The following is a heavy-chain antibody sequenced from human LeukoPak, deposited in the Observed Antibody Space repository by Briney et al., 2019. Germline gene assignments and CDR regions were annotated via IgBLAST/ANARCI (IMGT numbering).Heavy chain of an antibody. CDR1: GYTFTSYG. Sequence: ASVKVSCKASGYTFTSYGISWVRQAPGQGLEWMGWISAYNGNTNCAQKLQGRVTMTTDTSTSTAYMELRSLRSDDTAVYYCARDRRYDFWSGYSNWFDPWGLGTLVTVSS. V-gene: IGHV1-18*01. J-gene: IGHJ5*02. CDR3: ARDRRYDFWSGYSNWFDP. D-gene: IGHD3-3*01. CDR2: ISAYNGNT.